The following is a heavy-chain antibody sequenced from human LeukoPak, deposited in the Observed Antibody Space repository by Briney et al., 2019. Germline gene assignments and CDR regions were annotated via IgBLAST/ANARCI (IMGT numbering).Heavy chain of an antibody. J-gene: IGHJ2*01. CDR1: GGSIRSSY. V-gene: IGHV4-59*01. CDR2: RFYNGNT. Sequence: SETLSLTCTVSGGSIRSSYWSWIRQPPGKGLEWIGYRFYNGNTNYNSSLKSRVTISVVTSKNQFSLKLNSLTAADTAVYFCARDQGWGDWYFDLWGRGTLVTVSS. D-gene: IGHD3-10*01. CDR3: ARDQGWGDWYFDL.